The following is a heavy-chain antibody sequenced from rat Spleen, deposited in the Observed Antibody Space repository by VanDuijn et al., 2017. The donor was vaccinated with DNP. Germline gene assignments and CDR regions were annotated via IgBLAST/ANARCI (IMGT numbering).Heavy chain of an antibody. CDR1: GFTFSDYY. Sequence: EVQLVESGGGLVQPGRSLKLSCTASGFTFSDYYMAWVRQAPTKGLEWVAYLTYDGGNTYYRDSVKGRFTVSRDNTKSTLYLQMNSLRSEDMATYYCARWGGDYFDYWGQGVMVTVSS. J-gene: IGHJ2*01. V-gene: IGHV5-22*01. CDR3: ARWGGDYFDY. CDR2: LTYDGGNT.